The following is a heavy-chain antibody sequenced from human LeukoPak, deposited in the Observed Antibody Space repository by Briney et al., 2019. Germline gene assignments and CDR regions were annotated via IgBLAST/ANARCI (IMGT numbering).Heavy chain of an antibody. D-gene: IGHD2-15*01. Sequence: GGSLRLSCAASGFTFSSYSMNWVRQAPGKGLEWVSSISNSTTYIYYADSVKGRFTISRDNAKNSLYLQMNSVRAEDTAVYYCARDVGYWYFDLWGRGTLVTVSS. CDR1: GFTFSSYS. CDR2: ISNSTTYI. CDR3: ARDVGYWYFDL. V-gene: IGHV3-21*01. J-gene: IGHJ2*01.